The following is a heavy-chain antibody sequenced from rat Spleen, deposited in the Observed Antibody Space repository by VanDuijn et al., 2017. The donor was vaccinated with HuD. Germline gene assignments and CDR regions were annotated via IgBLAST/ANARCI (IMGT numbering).Heavy chain of an antibody. CDR1: GFIFSSFP. D-gene: IGHD1-9*01. CDR2: ISPSGGST. V-gene: IGHV5-46*01. Sequence: EVQLVESGGGLVQPGRSLKLSCAASGFIFSSFPMAWVRQAPTKGLEWVASISPSGGSTYYRDSVKGRFTISRDNAKSTLSLQMDSLRSEDTATYYCARRHYGYTDYFDYWGQGVMVTVSS. J-gene: IGHJ2*01. CDR3: ARRHYGYTDYFDY.